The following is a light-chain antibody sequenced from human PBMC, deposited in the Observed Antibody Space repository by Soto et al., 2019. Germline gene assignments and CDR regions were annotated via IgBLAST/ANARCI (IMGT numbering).Light chain of an antibody. V-gene: IGKV3-20*01. Sequence: EIVLTQSPGTLSLNPGERATLSCRASQSVSSDYLAWYQQKPGQAPRLLVYGASNRATATPDRFSGSGSGTDFTLTISRLEPEDFAVYSCQQDGSSPYTFGQGTKVDIK. CDR2: GAS. CDR3: QQDGSSPYT. J-gene: IGKJ2*01. CDR1: QSVSSDY.